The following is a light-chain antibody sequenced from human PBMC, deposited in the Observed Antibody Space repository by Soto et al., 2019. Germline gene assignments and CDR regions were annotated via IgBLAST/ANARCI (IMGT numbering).Light chain of an antibody. CDR3: QQYNSYPWT. J-gene: IGKJ1*01. Sequence: DIPMTQSPSTLSASVGDRVTITCRASQNIGSWLAWYQQKPGKAPKLLIYDASSFESGVPSRFSGSGSGTEFTLTLSSLHPYDFVTYDCQQYNSYPWTFGQWTKVEIK. CDR1: QNIGSW. CDR2: DAS. V-gene: IGKV1-5*01.